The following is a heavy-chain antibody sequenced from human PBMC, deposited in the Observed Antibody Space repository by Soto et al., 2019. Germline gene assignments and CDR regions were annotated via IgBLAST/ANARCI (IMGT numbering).Heavy chain of an antibody. J-gene: IGHJ4*02. V-gene: IGHV4-59*01. Sequence: SETLSLTCTVSGVSISNYYWSWIRQSPGKGLEWLGYVYYTGSTNYSPSLRSRVSISVDTSKNEFSLRLSSVTAADTAVYFCARSVAVPGAHIDYWGQGTQVTVSS. CDR3: ARSVAVPGAHIDY. CDR1: GVSISNYY. D-gene: IGHD6-19*01. CDR2: VYYTGST.